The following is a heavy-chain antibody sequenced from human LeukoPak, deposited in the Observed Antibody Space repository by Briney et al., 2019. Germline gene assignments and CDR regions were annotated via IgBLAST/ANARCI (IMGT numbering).Heavy chain of an antibody. CDR3: ARERGYSGYDWEYYFDY. V-gene: IGHV4-59*01. J-gene: IGHJ4*02. Sequence: PSETLSLTCSVSGGSISSYYWSWIRQPPGKGLEWIGYIYYSGSTNYNPSLKSRVTISVDTSNNQFSLKLSSVTAADTAVYYCARERGYSGYDWEYYFDYWGQGTLVTVSS. D-gene: IGHD5-12*01. CDR2: IYYSGST. CDR1: GGSISSYY.